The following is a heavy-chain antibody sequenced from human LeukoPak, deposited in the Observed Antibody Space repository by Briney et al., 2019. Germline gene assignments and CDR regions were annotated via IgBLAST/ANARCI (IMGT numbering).Heavy chain of an antibody. Sequence: GGSLRLSCAASGFTFSNYAMHWVRQAPGKGLEWVAFISYDGSNYDYGDSVKGRFTISRDNSKNTLYMQMNSLRAEDTAVYYCARDLYDGGYWGQGTLVTVSS. CDR2: ISYDGSNY. CDR1: GFTFSNYA. J-gene: IGHJ4*02. V-gene: IGHV3-30-3*01. CDR3: ARDLYDGGY. D-gene: IGHD3-16*01.